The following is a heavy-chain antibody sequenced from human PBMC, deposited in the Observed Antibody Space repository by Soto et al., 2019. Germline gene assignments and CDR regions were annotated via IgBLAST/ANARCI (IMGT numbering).Heavy chain of an antibody. J-gene: IGHJ4*02. D-gene: IGHD4-17*01. CDR3: ARTTAVPNTLRSRYFFDY. CDR2: VYYSGTT. V-gene: IGHV4-61*08. Sequence: SETMSLTCSVSGGSVSDKAYYWSWIRQPPGKRLEWIGYVYYSGTTNYNPSLKSRVTISVDLSKNRFSLRLSSVTTADTALYYCARTTAVPNTLRSRYFFDYWGQGTLVAVSS. CDR1: GGSVSDKAYY.